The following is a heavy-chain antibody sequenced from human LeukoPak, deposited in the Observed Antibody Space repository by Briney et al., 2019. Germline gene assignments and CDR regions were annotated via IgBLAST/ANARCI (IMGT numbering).Heavy chain of an antibody. V-gene: IGHV4-34*01. D-gene: IGHD4-23*01. J-gene: IGHJ4*02. CDR2: INHSGST. Sequence: SETLSLTCAVYGGSFIGYYGSWIRQPPGKGLEWIGEINHSGSTNYNPSLKSRVTISVDTSKNQFSLKLSSVTAADTAVYYCARVLDYDANSRSDFDYGGQGTLVTVSS. CDR1: GGSFIGYY. CDR3: ARVLDYDANSRSDFDY.